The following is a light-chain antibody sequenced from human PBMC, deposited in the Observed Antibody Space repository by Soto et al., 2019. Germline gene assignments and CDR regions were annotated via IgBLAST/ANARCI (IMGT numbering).Light chain of an antibody. J-gene: IGLJ3*02. CDR1: RSNLGAGYE. V-gene: IGLV1-40*01. CDR2: GNR. Sequence: QSVLTQPPSVSGAPGQRVTISCTGNRSNLGAGYEVHWYQQLPGAAPKLVIFGNRNRPSGVPERFSGSKSGTSASLAITGLQAEDEADYYCQAYDYRLTASVFGGGTKLTVL. CDR3: QAYDYRLTASV.